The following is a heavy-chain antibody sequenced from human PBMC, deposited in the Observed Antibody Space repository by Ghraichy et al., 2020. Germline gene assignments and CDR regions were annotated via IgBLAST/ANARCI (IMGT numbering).Heavy chain of an antibody. CDR1: GDSITGYY. J-gene: IGHJ4*02. CDR3: ARGEGLGLDY. V-gene: IGHV4-59*01. D-gene: IGHD3-3*01. Sequence: SQTLSLTCTVSGDSITGYYWSWIRQPPGKGLEWIGYIHYSGSTNYNPSLKSRVTISVDTSKNQFSLKMTAVTAADTAVYYCARGEGLGLDYWGQGPLVTVSS. CDR2: IHYSGST.